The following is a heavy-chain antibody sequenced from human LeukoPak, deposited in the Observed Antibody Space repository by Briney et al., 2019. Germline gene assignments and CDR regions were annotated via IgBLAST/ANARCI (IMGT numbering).Heavy chain of an antibody. J-gene: IGHJ4*02. Sequence: GGSLRLSCAASGFSFSGYWMSWVRQTPGKGLEWVANIKQDGSVKNSVDSMKGRFTISRDNTKNSLYLEMISLGAEDTAVYYCAKRDSGTSARVLSTNWYLGYWGQGTLVTVSS. CDR3: AKRDSGTSARVLSTNWYLGY. CDR2: IKQDGSVK. V-gene: IGHV3-7*03. D-gene: IGHD6-13*01. CDR1: GFSFSGYW.